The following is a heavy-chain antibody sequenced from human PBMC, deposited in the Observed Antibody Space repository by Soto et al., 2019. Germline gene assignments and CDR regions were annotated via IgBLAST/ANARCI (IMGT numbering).Heavy chain of an antibody. CDR2: IYYSGST. CDR1: GGSISSYY. D-gene: IGHD3-10*01. V-gene: IGHV4-59*08. CDR3: ARHESGSYYTY. Sequence: SETLSLTCTVSGGSISSYYWSWIRQPPGKGLEWIGYIYYSGSTNYNPSLKSRVTISVNTSKNQFSLKLTSVTAADTAVYYCARHESGSYYTYWGQGTLVTVPQ. J-gene: IGHJ4*02.